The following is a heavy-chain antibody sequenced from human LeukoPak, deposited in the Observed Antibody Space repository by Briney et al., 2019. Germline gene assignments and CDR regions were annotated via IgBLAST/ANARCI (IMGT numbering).Heavy chain of an antibody. Sequence: ETLSLTCAVYGGSFSGYYWSWIRQAPGKGLEWVANIKQDGSEKYYVDSVKGRFTISRDNAKNSLYLQMNSLRAEDTAVYYCARVKSDSSGYYCFDYWGQGTLVTVSS. CDR3: ARVKSDSSGYYCFDY. J-gene: IGHJ4*02. CDR2: IKQDGSEK. D-gene: IGHD3-22*01. V-gene: IGHV3-7*01. CDR1: GGSFSGYY.